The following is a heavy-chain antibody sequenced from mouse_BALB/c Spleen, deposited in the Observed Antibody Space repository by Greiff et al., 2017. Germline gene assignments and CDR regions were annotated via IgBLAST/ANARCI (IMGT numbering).Heavy chain of an antibody. J-gene: IGHJ1*01. CDR1: GYAFSSYW. CDR2: IYPGDGDT. V-gene: IGHV1-80*01. CDR3: ARPKGSYYYGSSPHWYFDV. D-gene: IGHD1-1*01. Sequence: QVQLQQSGAELVRPGSSVKISCKASGYAFSSYWMNWVKQRPGQGLEWIGQIYPGDGDTNYNGKFKGKATLTADKSSSTAYMQLSSLTSEDSAVYFCARPKGSYYYGSSPHWYFDVWGAGTTVTVSS.